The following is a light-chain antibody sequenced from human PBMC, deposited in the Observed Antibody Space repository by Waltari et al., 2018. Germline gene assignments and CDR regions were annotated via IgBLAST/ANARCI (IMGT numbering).Light chain of an antibody. V-gene: IGLV2-14*01. Sequence: QSALTQPASVSGSPGPSTTISCTGTSSDGGGYNYVSWYQQHPGKAPKLMIYEVSNRPSGVSNRFSGSKSGNTASLTISGLQAEDEADYYCSSYTSSSTLGVFGTGTKVTVL. CDR3: SSYTSSSTLGV. CDR1: SSDGGGYNY. CDR2: EVS. J-gene: IGLJ1*01.